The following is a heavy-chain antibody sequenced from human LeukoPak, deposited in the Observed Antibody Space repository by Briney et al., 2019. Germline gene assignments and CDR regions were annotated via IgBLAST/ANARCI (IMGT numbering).Heavy chain of an antibody. D-gene: IGHD3-10*01. Sequence: PSETLSLTCAVYGGSFSGYYWSWIRQPPGKGLEWIGEINHSGSTNYNPSLKSRVTISVDTSKNQFSLKLSSVTAADTAVYYCARRGPRWYFDLWGRGTLVTVSS. J-gene: IGHJ2*01. CDR2: INHSGST. V-gene: IGHV4-34*01. CDR1: GGSFSGYY. CDR3: ARRGPRWYFDL.